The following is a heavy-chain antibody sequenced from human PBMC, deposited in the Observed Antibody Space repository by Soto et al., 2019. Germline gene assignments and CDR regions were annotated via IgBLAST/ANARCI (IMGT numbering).Heavy chain of an antibody. CDR3: ARGNWNYYYGFDV. CDR2: IKPDGSEQ. D-gene: IGHD1-20*01. Sequence: GGSLRLSCAASEFTFDKYYMAWVRQAPGKGPEWVANIKPDGSEQYYVDSVKGRFTISRDNANNSLYLQMNSLRAEDTAVYFCARGNWNYYYGFDVWGQGTTVTVSS. CDR1: EFTFDKYY. J-gene: IGHJ6*02. V-gene: IGHV3-7*01.